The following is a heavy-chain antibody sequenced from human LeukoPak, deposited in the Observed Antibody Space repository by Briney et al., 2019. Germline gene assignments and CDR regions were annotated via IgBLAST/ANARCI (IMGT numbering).Heavy chain of an antibody. D-gene: IGHD6-13*01. CDR3: ARRGGSSWYYFDY. Sequence: GESLKISCKGSGYTFTNYRIGWVRQMPGKGLEWMGIIYPDDSDSRYSPSFQGRVTISADKSITTAYLQWSSLKASDTAMYYCARRGGSSWYYFDYWGQGTLVTVSS. CDR1: GYTFTNYR. J-gene: IGHJ4*02. CDR2: IYPDDSDS. V-gene: IGHV5-51*01.